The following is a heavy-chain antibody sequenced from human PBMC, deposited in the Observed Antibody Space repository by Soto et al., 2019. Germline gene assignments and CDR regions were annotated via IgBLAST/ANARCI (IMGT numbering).Heavy chain of an antibody. Sequence: QVQLVQSGAEVKKPGSSVKVSCKASGGTFSSYAISWVRQAPGQGLEWMGGIIPIFGTANYAQKFQGRVTITEDETTSTADIELSSLRSEDTAVYYCARESAAIVVVIPGWFDPWGQGTLVTVSS. J-gene: IGHJ5*02. CDR2: IIPIFGTA. CDR1: GGTFSSYA. V-gene: IGHV1-69*12. D-gene: IGHD3-22*01. CDR3: ARESAAIVVVIPGWFDP.